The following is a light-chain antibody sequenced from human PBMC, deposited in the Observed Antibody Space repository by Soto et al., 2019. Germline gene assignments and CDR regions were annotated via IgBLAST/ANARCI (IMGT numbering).Light chain of an antibody. V-gene: IGKV3-15*01. CDR3: QQYSSWPPYT. Sequence: EIVMTQSPATLSVSPGERATLSCRASQSISSNLAWYQQKPGQAPRLLIYGASTRATEIPDRLSGSGSGTEFTHTISSLQSEDFAIYYCQQYSSWPPYTFGQGTKLEIK. J-gene: IGKJ2*01. CDR1: QSISSN. CDR2: GAS.